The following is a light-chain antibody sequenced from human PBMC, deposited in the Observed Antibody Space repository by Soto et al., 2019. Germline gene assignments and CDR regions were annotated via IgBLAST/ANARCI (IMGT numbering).Light chain of an antibody. Sequence: DLPMTQSPSSLSASVGDRVTITCRASQSISSYLNWYQQKPGKAPKLLIYAASSLQSGSRSRFSRSRSGTDYTHTNSRLQPEDFATYYDHQSYSTHGNFGGGPEVDIK. CDR3: HQSYSTHGN. V-gene: IGKV1-39*01. CDR2: AAS. CDR1: QSISSY. J-gene: IGKJ4*01.